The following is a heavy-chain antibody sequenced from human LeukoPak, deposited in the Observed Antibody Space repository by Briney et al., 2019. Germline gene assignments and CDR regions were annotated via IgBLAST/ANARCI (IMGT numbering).Heavy chain of an antibody. CDR1: GFTFSSYA. V-gene: IGHV3-33*01. Sequence: SGGSLRLSCAASGFTFSSYAMHWVRQAPGKGLEWVAIIWYDGSNKYYADSVKGRFTISRDDSKDTLYLQMNSLRAEDTAVYYCARAGDYSDRSYYYYGVDVWGQGTTVTVSS. J-gene: IGHJ6*02. CDR3: ARAGDYSDRSYYYYGVDV. D-gene: IGHD4-17*01. CDR2: IWYDGSNK.